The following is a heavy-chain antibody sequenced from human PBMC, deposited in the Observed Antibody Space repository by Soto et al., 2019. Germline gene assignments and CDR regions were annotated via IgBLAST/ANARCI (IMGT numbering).Heavy chain of an antibody. D-gene: IGHD3-22*01. J-gene: IGHJ4*02. CDR3: AKERTSSGYFDY. Sequence: GGSLRLSCVASGFSLRGYAMSWVRQAPGKGLEWVSAISDSGGRTYYADSVKGRFTISRDNSKNTLYLQMNSQRAEDTAVYYCAKERTSSGYFDYWGQGTLVTVSS. CDR2: ISDSGGRT. CDR1: GFSLRGYA. V-gene: IGHV3-23*01.